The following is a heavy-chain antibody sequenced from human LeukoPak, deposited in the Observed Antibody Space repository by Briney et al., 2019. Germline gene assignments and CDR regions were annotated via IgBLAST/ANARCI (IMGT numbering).Heavy chain of an antibody. CDR2: INQDGREK. V-gene: IGHV3-7*01. Sequence: GGSLRLSCAASEFTFSSHWMSWVRQAPGKGLEWVANINQDGREKYYVDSVKGRFTISRDNAKNSLYLQMNSLRAEDTAVYYCARQQSLGELLWFGERVGPTPFDIWGQGTMVTVSS. J-gene: IGHJ3*02. CDR1: EFTFSSHW. CDR3: ARQQSLGELLWFGERVGPTPFDI. D-gene: IGHD3-10*01.